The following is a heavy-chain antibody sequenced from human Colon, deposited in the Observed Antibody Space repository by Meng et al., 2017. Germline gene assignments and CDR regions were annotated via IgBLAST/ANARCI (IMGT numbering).Heavy chain of an antibody. CDR2: IYQSGST. V-gene: IGHV4-4*02. CDR1: GGSISSNNW. D-gene: IGHD4-23*01. CDR3: ARVPTTVDPFES. J-gene: IGHJ4*02. Sequence: LQCSGPGLVKPSGTLSLTCTVSGGSISSNNWWSWVRQSPGRGLEWIGEIYQSGSTNYSPSLKSRVTISLDKSKNQFSLKVSYMTAADTAVYFCARVPTTVDPFESWGQGTLVTVSS.